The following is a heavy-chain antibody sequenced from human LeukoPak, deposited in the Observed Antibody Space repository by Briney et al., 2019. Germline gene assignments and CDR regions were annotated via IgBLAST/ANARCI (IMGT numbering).Heavy chain of an antibody. CDR1: GFTFSSYV. V-gene: IGHV3-23*01. Sequence: PGGSLRLSCAASGFTFSSYVMSWGRQAPGKGLEWVSTINKNGGETYYADSVKGRFTISRDNSRNTLYLQMNCLRAEDTAVYYCAKDHDHENQWFDPWGQGTLVTVSS. CDR2: INKNGGET. D-gene: IGHD2/OR15-2a*01. J-gene: IGHJ5*02. CDR3: AKDHDHENQWFDP.